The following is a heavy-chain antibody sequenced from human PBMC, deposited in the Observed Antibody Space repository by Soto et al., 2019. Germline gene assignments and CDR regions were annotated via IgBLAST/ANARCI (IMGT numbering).Heavy chain of an antibody. CDR3: ASLLPDCSGSSCFNWFDP. CDR2: ISSGGDYI. D-gene: IGHD2-15*01. CDR1: GFTFSNYG. Sequence: KTGGSLRLSCAASGFTFSNYGMNWVRQAPGKGLEWLSSISSGGDYINYADSVKGRFTISRDNAKNSMYLQMNSLRAEDTAVYYCASLLPDCSGSSCFNWFDPWGQGALVTVSS. J-gene: IGHJ5*02. V-gene: IGHV3-21*01.